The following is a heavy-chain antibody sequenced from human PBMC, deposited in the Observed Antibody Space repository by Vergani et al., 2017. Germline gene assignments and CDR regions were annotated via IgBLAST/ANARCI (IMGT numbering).Heavy chain of an antibody. Sequence: VQLLESGGGLVQPGGSLRLSCEASGFSFPGYAMSWVRQAPGKGLEWVAVIWYDGSNKYYADSVKGRFTISRDNSKNTLYLQMNNLRPEDTAFYYCVKDTGIQLWQHFESWGQGILVTVSS. V-gene: IGHV3-30*04. J-gene: IGHJ4*02. CDR2: IWYDGSNK. CDR1: GFSFPGYA. D-gene: IGHD3-16*01. CDR3: VKDTGIQLWQHFES.